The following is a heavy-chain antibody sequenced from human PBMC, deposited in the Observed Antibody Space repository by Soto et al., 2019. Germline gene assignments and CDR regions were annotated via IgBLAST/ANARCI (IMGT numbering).Heavy chain of an antibody. CDR1: GFTFGNYA. CDR3: AKVGIYCTNGVCRGY. CDR2: ISGGGDAT. D-gene: IGHD2-8*01. V-gene: IGHV3-23*01. Sequence: EVQLLESGGGLVQPGGSLRLSCAASGFTFGNYAFSWVRQAPGKGLEWVSVISGGGDATYYPDSVKGRFTISRDNSKNTLFVQMNSLRVEDTAVYYCAKVGIYCTNGVCRGYWGQGTLVTVSS. J-gene: IGHJ4*02.